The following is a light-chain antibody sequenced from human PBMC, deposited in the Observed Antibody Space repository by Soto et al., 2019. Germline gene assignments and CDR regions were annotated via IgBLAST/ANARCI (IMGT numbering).Light chain of an antibody. CDR1: KLGDKY. Sequence: SYELTQPPSLSVSPGQTASITCSGDKLGDKYASWYQQKPGQSPVLVIYQDNKRPSGIPERFSGSNSGNTATLTISGTQAMDEADFYCQAWDTTTAAFGGGTQLTVL. V-gene: IGLV3-1*01. CDR2: QDN. CDR3: QAWDTTTAA. J-gene: IGLJ2*01.